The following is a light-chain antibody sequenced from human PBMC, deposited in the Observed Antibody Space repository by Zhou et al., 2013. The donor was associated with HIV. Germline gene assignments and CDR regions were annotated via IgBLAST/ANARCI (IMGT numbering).Light chain of an antibody. J-gene: IGKJ1*01. V-gene: IGKV3-20*01. Sequence: EVVMTQSPGTLSLSPGERAILSCRASQNVPYLAWYQQKTGQAPRLLIYGVSTRATGIPDRFSGSGSGTDFTLTITRLEPEDFAVYYCQQFDGSPTWTFGPGTRVEMK. CDR2: GVS. CDR1: QNVPY. CDR3: QQFDGSPTWT.